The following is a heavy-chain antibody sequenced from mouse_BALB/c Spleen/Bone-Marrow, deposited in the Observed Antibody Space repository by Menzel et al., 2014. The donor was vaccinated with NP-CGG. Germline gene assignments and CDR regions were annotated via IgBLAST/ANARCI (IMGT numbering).Heavy chain of an antibody. V-gene: IGHV1-80*01. CDR3: ARSGYGSNYDY. CDR1: GYVFSSYW. CDR2: IYPGDGDT. J-gene: IGHJ2*01. Sequence: VQLQQSGAELVRPGSSVKISCKASGYVFSSYWMIWVRQRPGQGLEWIGQIYPGDGDTNYNGRFKGKATLTADKSSSTAYMQLGSLTSEDSAVYFCARSGYGSNYDYWGQGTTLTVSS. D-gene: IGHD1-1*01.